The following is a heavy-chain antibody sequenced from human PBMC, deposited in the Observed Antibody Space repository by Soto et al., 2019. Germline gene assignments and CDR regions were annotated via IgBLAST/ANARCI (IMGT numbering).Heavy chain of an antibody. CDR3: ARDWCGIDY. D-gene: IGHD1-26*01. V-gene: IGHV1-18*01. J-gene: IGHJ4*02. CDR1: GYTFTSYG. CDR2: INPYNGNT. Sequence: QVQLVQSGAEVKKPGASVKVSCKASGYTFTSYGISWVRQAPGQGLEWMGWINPYNGNTNYAQQLQGRVTMTTDTSTNTAYMELSSLRSDATAVYYCARDWCGIDYWGQGTLVTVSS.